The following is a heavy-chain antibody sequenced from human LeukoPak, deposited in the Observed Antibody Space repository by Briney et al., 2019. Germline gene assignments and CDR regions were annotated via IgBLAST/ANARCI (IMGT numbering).Heavy chain of an antibody. CDR3: ARGMAFVD. Sequence: NPSETLSLTCAVYSGSFSGYFWSWIRQPPGKGLEWIGEINHSGSTNYNPSLKSRATISVDTSKNQFSLKLSSVTAADTAVYYCARGMAFVDWGQGTLVTVSS. V-gene: IGHV4-34*01. CDR1: SGSFSGYF. J-gene: IGHJ4*02. D-gene: IGHD2-21*01. CDR2: INHSGST.